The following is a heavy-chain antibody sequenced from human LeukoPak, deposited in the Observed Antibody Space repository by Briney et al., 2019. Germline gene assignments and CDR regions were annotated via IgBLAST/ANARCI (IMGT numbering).Heavy chain of an antibody. CDR1: GASISSCY. V-gene: IGHV4-4*07. J-gene: IGHJ4*02. CDR3: ARDPDSYSSTWYPYTSGWYLDY. D-gene: IGHD6-13*01. Sequence: SETLSLTCTVSGASISSCYWSWIRQLAGKGLEWIGRFYSSGSTNYNPSLTSRVTMSVDTSKNQFSLKLSSVTAADTAVYYCARDPDSYSSTWYPYTSGWYLDYWGQGTLVTVSS. CDR2: FYSSGST.